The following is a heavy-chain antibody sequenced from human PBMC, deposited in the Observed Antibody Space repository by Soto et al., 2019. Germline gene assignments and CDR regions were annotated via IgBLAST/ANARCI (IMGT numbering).Heavy chain of an antibody. J-gene: IGHJ4*02. Sequence: GASVKVSCKASGYTFTSYGISWVRQAPGQGLEWMGWISAYNGNTNYAQKLQGRVTMTTDTSTSTAYMELRSLRSDDTAVYYCARGSRVTSSSWYYFDYWGQGTLVTVSS. CDR1: GYTFTSYG. CDR3: ARGSRVTSSSWYYFDY. CDR2: ISAYNGNT. D-gene: IGHD6-13*01. V-gene: IGHV1-18*01.